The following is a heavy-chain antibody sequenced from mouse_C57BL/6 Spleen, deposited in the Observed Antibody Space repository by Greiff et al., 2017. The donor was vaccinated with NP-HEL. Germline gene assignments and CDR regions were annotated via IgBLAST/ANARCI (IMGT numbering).Heavy chain of an antibody. J-gene: IGHJ4*01. CDR3: ARHEQDYYGSSYNYAMDY. D-gene: IGHD1-1*01. CDR2: FYPGSGSI. CDR1: GYTFTEYT. Sequence: VKLVESGAELVKPGASVKLSCKASGYTFTEYTIHWVKQRSGQGLEWIGWFYPGSGSIKYNEKFKDKATLTADKSSSTVYMELSRLTSEDSAVYFCARHEQDYYGSSYNYAMDYWGQGTSVTVSS. V-gene: IGHV1-62-2*01.